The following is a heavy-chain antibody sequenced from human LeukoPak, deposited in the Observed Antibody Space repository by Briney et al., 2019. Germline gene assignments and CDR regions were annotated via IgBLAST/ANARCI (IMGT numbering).Heavy chain of an antibody. D-gene: IGHD3-16*01. CDR3: AHKRDGGEDH. Sequence: ESGPTLVNPTETLTLTCTFSGFSLTTSGVGVGWIRQPPGKALEWLALIYWDDDKRYSPSLQSRLTITKDTSKNQVVLTMTNMNPVDTATYFCAHKRDGGEDHWGQGTLVAVSS. J-gene: IGHJ4*02. CDR2: IYWDDDK. CDR1: GFSLTTSGVG. V-gene: IGHV2-5*02.